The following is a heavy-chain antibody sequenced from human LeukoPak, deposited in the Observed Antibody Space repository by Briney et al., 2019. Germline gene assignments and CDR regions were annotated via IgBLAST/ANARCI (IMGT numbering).Heavy chain of an antibody. Sequence: GGSLRLSCAASGFTFSSYWMSWVRQAPGKGLEWVAHIKQDGSERRYVDSVKGRFTIPRDNAKNSLYLQMNSLRAEDTAVYYCARAGSSGWRYDYYGMDVWGQGTTVTVSS. CDR2: IKQDGSER. J-gene: IGHJ6*02. CDR1: GFTFSSYW. V-gene: IGHV3-7*01. D-gene: IGHD6-19*01. CDR3: ARAGSSGWRYDYYGMDV.